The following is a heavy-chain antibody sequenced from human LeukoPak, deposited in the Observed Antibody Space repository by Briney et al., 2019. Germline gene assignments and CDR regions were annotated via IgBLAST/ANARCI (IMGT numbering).Heavy chain of an antibody. CDR3: ARGPDKFTIAAAGTRWFDP. CDR1: GFTFSSYW. Sequence: GGSLRLSCAASGFTFSSYWKSWVRQAPGKGLEWVANIKQDGSEKYYVDSVKGRFTISRDNAKNSLYLQMNSLRAEDTAVYYCARGPDKFTIAAAGTRWFDPWGQGTLVTVSS. V-gene: IGHV3-7*01. CDR2: IKQDGSEK. J-gene: IGHJ5*02. D-gene: IGHD6-13*01.